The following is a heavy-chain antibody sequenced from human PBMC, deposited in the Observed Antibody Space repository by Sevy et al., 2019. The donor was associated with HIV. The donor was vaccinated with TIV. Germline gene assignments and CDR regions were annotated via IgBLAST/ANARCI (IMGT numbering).Heavy chain of an antibody. CDR1: GFTFSNAW. Sequence: GGSLRLSCAASGFTFSNAWMSWVRQAPGNGLEWVGRIKSKTDGGTTDYAAPVKGRFTISRDDSKNTLYLQMNSLKTEDTAVYYCEGKTLYYYMDVCGKGTKVTVSS. CDR3: EGKTLYYYMDV. V-gene: IGHV3-15*01. J-gene: IGHJ6*03. CDR2: IKSKTDGGTT.